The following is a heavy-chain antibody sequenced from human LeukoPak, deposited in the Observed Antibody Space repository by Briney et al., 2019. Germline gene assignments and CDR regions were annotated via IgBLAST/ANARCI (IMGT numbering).Heavy chain of an antibody. CDR2: ISWNSGSI. D-gene: IGHD6-13*01. V-gene: IGHV3-9*01. J-gene: IGHJ6*02. CDR1: GFTFDDYA. CDR3: AKDIAQQLIYYYGMDV. Sequence: GGSLRLSCAASGFTFDDYAMHWVRQAPGKGLEWVSGISWNSGSIGYADSVKGRFTISRDNAKNSLYLQMNSLRAEDTALYYCAKDIAQQLIYYYGMDVWGQGTKVTVSS.